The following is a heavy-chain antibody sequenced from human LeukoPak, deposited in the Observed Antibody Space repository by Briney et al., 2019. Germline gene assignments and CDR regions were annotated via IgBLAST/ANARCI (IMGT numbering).Heavy chain of an antibody. CDR2: VAYDGSDK. CDR1: GFIFSSYA. D-gene: IGHD1-7*01. Sequence: GRSLRLSCAASGFIFSSYAMHWVRQAPGKGREWVAIVAYDGSDKYYADSVKGRFTISRDNSKNTLYLQMNSLRGEDMAVYYCARRRIPGTTPAGSDIWGQGTMVTVSS. J-gene: IGHJ3*02. CDR3: ARRRIPGTTPAGSDI. V-gene: IGHV3-30*04.